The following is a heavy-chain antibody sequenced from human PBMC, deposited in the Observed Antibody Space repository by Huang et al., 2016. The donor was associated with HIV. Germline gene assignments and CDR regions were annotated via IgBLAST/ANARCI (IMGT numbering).Heavy chain of an antibody. CDR2: IKPRGTT. Sequence: VQLQQWGASLLKPSETLSLTCAVSGGIFTGYFWGWVRQAPGKGLEWIAEIKPRGTTSYNPSLKGRVSMAVDVSNNQFSLSLKSVTAADTAVYFCVRCPGYYFEPSRYFDAFDIWGPGTMVTVS. J-gene: IGHJ3*02. D-gene: IGHD3-22*01. CDR1: GGIFTGYF. V-gene: IGHV4-34*02. CDR3: VRCPGYYFEPSRYFDAFDI.